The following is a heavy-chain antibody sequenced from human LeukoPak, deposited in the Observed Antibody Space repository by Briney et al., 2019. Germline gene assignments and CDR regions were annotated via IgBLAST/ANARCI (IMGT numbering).Heavy chain of an antibody. Sequence: GASVKVSCKASGYTFTSYDINWVRQATGQGLEWMGWMNPNSGNTGYAQKFQGRVTMTRNTSISTAYMELSSLRSEDTAVYYCARDYQGVVVAVAATLRYFDYWGQGTLVTVSS. CDR3: ARDYQGVVVAVAATLRYFDY. CDR2: MNPNSGNT. V-gene: IGHV1-8*01. J-gene: IGHJ4*02. CDR1: GYTFTSYD. D-gene: IGHD2-15*01.